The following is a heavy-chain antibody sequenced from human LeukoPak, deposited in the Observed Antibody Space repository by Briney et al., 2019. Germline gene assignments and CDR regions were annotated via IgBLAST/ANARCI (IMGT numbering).Heavy chain of an antibody. CDR2: IGYSGSPI. Sequence: GGSLRLSCAGSGDSFISHTMIWVRQAPGKGLEWISYIGYSGSPIYYTDSVKGRFGISRDDAKTSLYLHMNSLRAEDTAFYYCAREYDSRARFDSWGQGILVTVSS. CDR3: AREYDSRARFDS. CDR1: GDSFISHT. J-gene: IGHJ4*02. D-gene: IGHD4-11*01. V-gene: IGHV3-48*01.